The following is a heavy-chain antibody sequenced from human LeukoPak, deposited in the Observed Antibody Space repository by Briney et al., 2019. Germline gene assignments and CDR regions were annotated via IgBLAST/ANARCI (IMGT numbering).Heavy chain of an antibody. CDR1: GGSISSYY. CDR3: TRDSGTTGEVKFDP. V-gene: IGHV4-4*07. D-gene: IGHD3-10*01. J-gene: IGHJ5*02. Sequence: SETLSLTCTVSGGSISSYYWSWIRQPAGKGLEWIGRIYGTGTITYNPSLRSRVTMSVDTSKNEFSLKMSSVTAADTAVYYCTRDSGTTGEVKFDPWGQGTLVAVSS. CDR2: IYGTGTI.